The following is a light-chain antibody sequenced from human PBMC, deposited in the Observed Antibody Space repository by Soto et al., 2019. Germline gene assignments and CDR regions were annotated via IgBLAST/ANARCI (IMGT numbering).Light chain of an antibody. V-gene: IGKV3-20*01. CDR3: QQYGSSPLTWT. CDR1: QRVASNY. CDR2: GAS. Sequence: EIVMTQSPVTLSLSPGETATLSCRATQRVASNYLAWYQQKPGQAPRLLIYGASSRATGIPDRFSGSGSGTDFTLTITRLEPDDCAVYICQQYGSSPLTWTFGQGTKLEI. J-gene: IGKJ1*01.